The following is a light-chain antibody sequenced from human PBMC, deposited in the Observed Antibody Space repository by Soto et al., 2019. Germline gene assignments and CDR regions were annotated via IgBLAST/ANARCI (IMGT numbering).Light chain of an antibody. CDR3: QKYNSAPLT. CDR1: QDITNF. J-gene: IGKJ4*01. CDR2: AAS. Sequence: DIQMTQSPSSLSESVGDRVTIACRASQDITNFLAWYQQKPGKTPELLIYAASSLHPGVPSRFSGSGSGTDFTLTISGLQSDDFATYYCQKYNSAPLTFGGGTKVDI. V-gene: IGKV1-27*01.